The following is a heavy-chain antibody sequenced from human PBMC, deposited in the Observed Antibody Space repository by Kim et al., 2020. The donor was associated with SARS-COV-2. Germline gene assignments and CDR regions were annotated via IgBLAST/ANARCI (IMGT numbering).Heavy chain of an antibody. CDR2: INQDGSEK. V-gene: IGHV3-7*01. CDR1: GFTFSTYW. Sequence: GGSLRLSCAASGFTFSTYWMNWVRQAPGKGLEWVVNINQDGSEKYYVDSVKGRFIVSRDNAKNSLFLQMNSLRAEDTAIYHCMMFGYCSGGSCSKWGQGT. CDR3: MMFGYCSGGSCSK. J-gene: IGHJ4*02. D-gene: IGHD2-15*01.